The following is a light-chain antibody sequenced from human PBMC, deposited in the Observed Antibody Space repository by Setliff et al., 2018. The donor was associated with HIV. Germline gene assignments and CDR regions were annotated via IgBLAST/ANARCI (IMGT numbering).Light chain of an antibody. CDR2: DAS. Sequence: EIVLTQSPGTMSLSPGQRATLSCRASQRVSSSYLAWYQQKPGLAPRLLIYDASSRATGIPDRFSGSGSGTDFTLTISRLEPEDFAVYYCQQYGSSPRTFGQGTKVDIK. V-gene: IGKV3D-20*01. CDR3: QQYGSSPRT. CDR1: QRVSSSY. J-gene: IGKJ1*01.